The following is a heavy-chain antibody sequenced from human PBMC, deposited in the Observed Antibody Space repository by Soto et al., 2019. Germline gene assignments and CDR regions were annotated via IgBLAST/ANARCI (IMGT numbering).Heavy chain of an antibody. V-gene: IGHV3-30-3*01. Sequence: QVQLVESGGGVVQPGRSLRLSCAASGFTFSSYAMHWVRQAPGKGLEWVAVISYDGSNKYYADSVKGRFTISRDNSKNTLYLQMNSLRAEDTAVYYCASWVGATSLNYWGQGTLVTVSS. CDR1: GFTFSSYA. CDR3: ASWVGATSLNY. CDR2: ISYDGSNK. J-gene: IGHJ4*02. D-gene: IGHD1-26*01.